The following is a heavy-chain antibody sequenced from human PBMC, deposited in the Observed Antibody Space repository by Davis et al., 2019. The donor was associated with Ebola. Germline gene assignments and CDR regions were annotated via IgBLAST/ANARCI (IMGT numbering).Heavy chain of an antibody. CDR1: GYTFTGYY. CDR3: ARRDCSSTSCPGDY. J-gene: IGHJ4*02. CDR2: INPHTGDT. V-gene: IGHV1-2*02. D-gene: IGHD2-2*01. Sequence: ASVKVSCKASGYTFTGYYMQWVRQAPGQGLEWMGWINPHTGDTNFGQRFQGRVTMTRNTSISTAYMELSSLRSEDTAMYYCARRDCSSTSCPGDYWGQGTLVTVSS.